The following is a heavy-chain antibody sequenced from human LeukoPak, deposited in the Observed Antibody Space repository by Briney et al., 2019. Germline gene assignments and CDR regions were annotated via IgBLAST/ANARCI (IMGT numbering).Heavy chain of an antibody. J-gene: IGHJ4*02. CDR3: ARSRWLDAFDY. D-gene: IGHD6-19*01. V-gene: IGHV3-7*01. Sequence: PGGSLRLSCAASGFTFTNYWMSWVRQAPGKGLELVANIKQDRSEKYYVDSVKGRFTISRDNAKNSLYLQMNSLRADDTAVYYCARSRWLDAFDYWGQGTLVTVSS. CDR1: GFTFTNYW. CDR2: IKQDRSEK.